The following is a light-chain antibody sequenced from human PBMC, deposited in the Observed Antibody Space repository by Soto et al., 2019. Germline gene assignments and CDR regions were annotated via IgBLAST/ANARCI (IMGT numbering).Light chain of an antibody. J-gene: IGKJ1*01. Sequence: IVLKQSPATLSLSPGKSGTLSCRASESVTAYLAWYQQKPGQAPSLPVYDASNRATGIPARFSVGGSGTDYTLTISNVENEDFAVYYCQQRSDWTWTFCQGTKVDIK. V-gene: IGKV3-11*01. CDR2: DAS. CDR1: ESVTAY. CDR3: QQRSDWTWT.